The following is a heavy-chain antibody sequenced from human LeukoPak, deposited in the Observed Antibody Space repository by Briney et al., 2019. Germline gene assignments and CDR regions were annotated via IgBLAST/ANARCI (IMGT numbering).Heavy chain of an antibody. V-gene: IGHV3-74*01. J-gene: IGHJ4*02. Sequence: HAGGSLRLSCAASGFTFSSYWMHWFRQAPGKGPVWFSLINPDGTNTRYADSVKGRFTISRDNAKNTLYLQVNSLRVEDTAVYYCAKVWDTYYYDSSGSFDYWGQGTLVTVSS. CDR1: GFTFSSYW. CDR2: INPDGTNT. CDR3: AKVWDTYYYDSSGSFDY. D-gene: IGHD3-22*01.